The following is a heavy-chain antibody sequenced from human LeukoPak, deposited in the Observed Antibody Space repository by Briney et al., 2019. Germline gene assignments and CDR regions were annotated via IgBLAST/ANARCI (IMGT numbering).Heavy chain of an antibody. CDR3: ACTPTSYYYYYGMDV. CDR2: IKQDGSEK. V-gene: IGHV3-7*03. D-gene: IGHD2/OR15-2a*01. J-gene: IGHJ6*04. Sequence: GGSLRLSCAASGFTFSSYWMSWVRQAPGKGLEWAANIKQDGSEKYYVDSVKGRFTISRDNAKNSLYLQMNSLRAEDTAVYYCACTPTSYYYYYGMDVWGKGTTVTVSS. CDR1: GFTFSSYW.